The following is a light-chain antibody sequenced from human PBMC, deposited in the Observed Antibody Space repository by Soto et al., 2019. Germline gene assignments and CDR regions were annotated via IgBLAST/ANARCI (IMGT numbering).Light chain of an antibody. CDR2: RTS. J-gene: IGKJ4*01. CDR1: QSISSN. Sequence: EIVMTQSPATLSVSPRERATLSCRASQSISSNLAWYQQKPGQAPRLLMFRTSSRATGFPARFSGSGSGTEFNLTISSLQSEDFGGYYCQQYNNWPRATFGGGTKVEIK. CDR3: QQYNNWPRAT. V-gene: IGKV3-15*01.